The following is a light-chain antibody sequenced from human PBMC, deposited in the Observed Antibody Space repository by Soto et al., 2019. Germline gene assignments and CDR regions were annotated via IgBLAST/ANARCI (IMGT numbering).Light chain of an antibody. CDR1: SSDVGGYNY. CDR3: SSYVGGNNLV. J-gene: IGLJ2*01. V-gene: IGLV2-8*01. CDR2: EVT. Sequence: QSVLTQPPSASGSPGQSVTISCAGSSSDVGGYNYVSWYQQHPGKAPRLMIYEVTKRPSGVPDRFSGSKSGSTASLTVSGLQAEDEADYYCSSYVGGNNLVFGGGTKLTVL.